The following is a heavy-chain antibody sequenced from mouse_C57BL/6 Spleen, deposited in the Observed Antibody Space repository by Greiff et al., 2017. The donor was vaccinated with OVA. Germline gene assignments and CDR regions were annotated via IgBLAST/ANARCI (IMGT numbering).Heavy chain of an antibody. CDR3: AREEYYGSSYRYFDV. CDR1: GYTFTSYW. CDR2: IHPNSGST. V-gene: IGHV1-64*01. J-gene: IGHJ1*03. Sequence: QVQLQQPGAELVKPGASVKLSCKASGYTFTSYWMHWVKQRPGQGLEWIGMIHPNSGSTNYNEKFKSKATLTVDKSSSTAYMQLSSLTSEDSAVYYCAREEYYGSSYRYFDVWGTGTTVTVSS. D-gene: IGHD1-1*01.